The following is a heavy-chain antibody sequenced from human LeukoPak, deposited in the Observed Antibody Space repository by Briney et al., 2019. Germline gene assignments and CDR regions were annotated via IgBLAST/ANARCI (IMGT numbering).Heavy chain of an antibody. CDR3: AKAPVYYEGNDY. CDR1: GFTFSSYA. J-gene: IGHJ4*02. D-gene: IGHD3-16*01. Sequence: PGGSLGLSCAASGFTFSSYAMSWVRQAPGKGLEWVSAISGSGGSTYYADSVKGRFTISRDNSKNTLYLQMNSLRAEDTAVYYCAKAPVYYEGNDYWGQGTLVTVSS. CDR2: ISGSGGST. V-gene: IGHV3-23*01.